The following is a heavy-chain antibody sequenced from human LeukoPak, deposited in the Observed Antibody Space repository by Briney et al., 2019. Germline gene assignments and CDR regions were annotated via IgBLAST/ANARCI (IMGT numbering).Heavy chain of an antibody. J-gene: IGHJ3*02. CDR2: INSDGSST. D-gene: IGHD2-21*02. V-gene: IGHV3-74*01. Sequence: GGSLRLSCAASGFTFSSYWMHWVRQAPGKGLVWVSRINSDGSSTTYADSVKGRFTISRDNAKNTLYLQMNSLRAGDTAVFYCARATVQYCGGDCDAFDIWGQGTMVTVSS. CDR3: ARATVQYCGGDCDAFDI. CDR1: GFTFSSYW.